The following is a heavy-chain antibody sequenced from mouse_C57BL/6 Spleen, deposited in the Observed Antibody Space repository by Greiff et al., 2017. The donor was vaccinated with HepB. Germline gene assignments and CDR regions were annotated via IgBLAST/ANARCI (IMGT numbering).Heavy chain of an antibody. J-gene: IGHJ3*01. V-gene: IGHV14-3*01. Sequence: EVQLQQSVAELVRPGASVKLSCTASGFNIKNTYMHWVKQRPEQGLEWIGRLDPANGNTKYAPKFQGKATITADTSSNTAYLQLSSLTTEDTAIYYCAKDYYGSTAWFAYWGQGTLVTVSA. CDR3: AKDYYGSTAWFAY. CDR2: LDPANGNT. CDR1: GFNIKNTY. D-gene: IGHD1-1*01.